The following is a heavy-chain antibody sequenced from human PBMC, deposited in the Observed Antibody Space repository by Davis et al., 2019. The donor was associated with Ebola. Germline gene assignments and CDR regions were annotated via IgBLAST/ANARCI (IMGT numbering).Heavy chain of an antibody. V-gene: IGHV1-18*01. CDR2: ISAYNGDT. Sequence: AASVQVSCKASGYTFTSYAMHWVRQAPGQGLEWMGWISAYNGDTNYAQKFQGRVTMTTDTSTSTAYMELRSLRSDDTAVYYCARTDKRSYYYYGMDVWGQGTTVTVSS. D-gene: IGHD3-9*01. J-gene: IGHJ6*02. CDR1: GYTFTSYA. CDR3: ARTDKRSYYYYGMDV.